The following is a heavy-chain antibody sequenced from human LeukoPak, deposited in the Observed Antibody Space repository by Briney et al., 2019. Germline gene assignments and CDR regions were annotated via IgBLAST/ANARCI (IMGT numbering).Heavy chain of an antibody. CDR3: ARANLLWQNFDY. Sequence: GGSLRLSCAASGFTFSSYAMSWVRQPPGKWLEWVANIKQDGSEKYYVDSVKGRFTISRDNSKNTLYLQMNSLRAEGTAVYYCARANLLWQNFDYWGQGTLVTVSS. CDR2: IKQDGSEK. J-gene: IGHJ4*02. CDR1: GFTFSSYA. D-gene: IGHD3-10*01. V-gene: IGHV3-7*03.